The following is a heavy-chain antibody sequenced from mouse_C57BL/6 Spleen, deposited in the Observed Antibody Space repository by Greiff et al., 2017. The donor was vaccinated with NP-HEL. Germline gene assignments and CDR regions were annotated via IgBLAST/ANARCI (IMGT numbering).Heavy chain of an antibody. CDR1: GYTFTSYD. D-gene: IGHD1-1*01. V-gene: IGHV1-85*01. J-gene: IGHJ3*01. CDR3: AREDGSSHEGFAY. Sequence: QVQLQPSGPELVKPGASVKLSCKASGYTFTSYDINWVKQRPGQGLAWIGWIYPRDGSTKYNEKFKGKATLTVDTSSSTAYMELHSLTSEDSAVYFCAREDGSSHEGFAYWGQGTLVTVSA. CDR2: IYPRDGST.